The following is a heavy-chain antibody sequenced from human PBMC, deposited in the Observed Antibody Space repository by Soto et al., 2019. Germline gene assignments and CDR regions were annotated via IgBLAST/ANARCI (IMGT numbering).Heavy chain of an antibody. D-gene: IGHD3-22*01. Sequence: PSETLSLTCAVYGGSFSGYYWSWIRQPPGKGLEWIGEINHSGSTNYNPSLKSRVTISVDTSKNQFSLKLSSVTAADTAVYYCARVKWLLTTRYYGMDVWGQGTTVTV. CDR1: GGSFSGYY. V-gene: IGHV4-34*01. CDR2: INHSGST. CDR3: ARVKWLLTTRYYGMDV. J-gene: IGHJ6*02.